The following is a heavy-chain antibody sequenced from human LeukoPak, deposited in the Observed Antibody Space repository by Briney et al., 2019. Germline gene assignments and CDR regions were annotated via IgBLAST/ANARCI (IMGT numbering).Heavy chain of an antibody. J-gene: IGHJ6*03. V-gene: IGHV4-31*03. Sequence: PSETLSLTCSVSGGFISSGGYYWSWIRQHPGKGLEWIGYIYYSGSTYYNPSLKSRVTISVDTSKNQFSLKLSSVTAADTAVYYCARERSYYYGSSYYYYMDVWGKGTTVTVSS. CDR3: ARERSYYYGSSYYYYMDV. CDR2: IYYSGST. CDR1: GGFISSGGYY. D-gene: IGHD3-10*01.